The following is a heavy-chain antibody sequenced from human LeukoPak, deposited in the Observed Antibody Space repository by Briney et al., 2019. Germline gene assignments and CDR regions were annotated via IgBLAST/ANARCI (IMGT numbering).Heavy chain of an antibody. CDR2: IKQGGSEK. J-gene: IGHJ4*02. Sequence: GGSLRLSCAASGFTFSSYWMSWVRQAPGRGLEWVDNIKQGGSEKYYVDSVKVRFTISRDNAKNSLYLQMNSLRAEDTAVYYCAESIYGDYFDYWGQGTLVTVSS. D-gene: IGHD4-17*01. CDR1: GFTFSSYW. V-gene: IGHV3-7*03. CDR3: AESIYGDYFDY.